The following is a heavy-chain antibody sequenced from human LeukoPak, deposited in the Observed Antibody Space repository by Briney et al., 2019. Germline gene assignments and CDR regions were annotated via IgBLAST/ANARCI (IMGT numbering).Heavy chain of an antibody. CDR3: ARDIYSSGSNY. Sequence: ASVKVSCKASGYSFADYYMHWVRQAPGQGLEWMGWIKPNSGGTRSAQKFQGRVTMTRDTSISTAYMELSSLRYDDTAVYYCARDIYSSGSNYWGQGTLVTVSS. J-gene: IGHJ4*02. CDR2: IKPNSGGT. CDR1: GYSFADYY. D-gene: IGHD6-19*01. V-gene: IGHV1-2*02.